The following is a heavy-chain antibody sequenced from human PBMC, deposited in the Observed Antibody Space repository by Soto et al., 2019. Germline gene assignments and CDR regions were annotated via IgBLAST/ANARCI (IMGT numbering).Heavy chain of an antibody. D-gene: IGHD4-17*01. Sequence: QVQLVESGGGVVQPGRSLRLSCAASGFTFSSYGMHWVRQAPGKGLEWVAVIWYDGSNKYYADSVKGRFTISRDNSKNTRDLQMNSLRAEDTAVYYCARLYGDSFMDVWGQGTTVTVSS. J-gene: IGHJ6*02. CDR3: ARLYGDSFMDV. CDR2: IWYDGSNK. V-gene: IGHV3-33*01. CDR1: GFTFSSYG.